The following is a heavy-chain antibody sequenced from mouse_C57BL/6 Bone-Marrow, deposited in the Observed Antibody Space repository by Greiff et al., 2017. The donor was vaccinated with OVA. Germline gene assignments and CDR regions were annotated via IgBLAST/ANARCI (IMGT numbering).Heavy chain of an antibody. CDR2: ISSGGSYT. CDR1: GFTFSSYG. J-gene: IGHJ2*01. CDR3: ARGTTVFDY. V-gene: IGHV5-6*01. Sequence: EVQGVESGGDLVKPGGSLKLSCAASGFTFSSYGMSWVRQTPDKRLEWVATISSGGSYTYYPDSVKGRFTISRDNAKNTLYLQMSSLKSEDTAMYYCARGTTVFDYWGQGTTLTVSS. D-gene: IGHD1-1*01.